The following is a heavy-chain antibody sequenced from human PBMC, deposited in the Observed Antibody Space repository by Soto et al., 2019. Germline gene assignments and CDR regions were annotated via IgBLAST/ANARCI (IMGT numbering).Heavy chain of an antibody. Sequence: SLRLSCAASGFTFSSYGMHWVRQAPGKGLEWVAVISYDGSNKYYADSVKGRFTISRDNSKNTLYLQMNSLRAEDTAVYYCAKSSSSNLDYWGQGTLVTVSS. D-gene: IGHD6-6*01. CDR2: ISYDGSNK. V-gene: IGHV3-30*18. J-gene: IGHJ4*02. CDR1: GFTFSSYG. CDR3: AKSSSSNLDY.